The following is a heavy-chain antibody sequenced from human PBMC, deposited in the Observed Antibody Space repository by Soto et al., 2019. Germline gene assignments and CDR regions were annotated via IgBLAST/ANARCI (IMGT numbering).Heavy chain of an antibody. D-gene: IGHD2-15*01. CDR2: VWYDGSNK. V-gene: IGHV3-33*01. CDR3: ARDGGGYCSGGSCYLGYYYYGMDV. J-gene: IGHJ6*02. CDR1: GFTFSSYG. Sequence: QSGGSLRLSCAASGFTFSSYGAHWDRQAPGKGLEWQAVVWYDGSNKYYADSVKGRFTISRDNSKNTLYLQMNSLRAEDTAVYYCARDGGGYCSGGSCYLGYYYYGMDVWGQGTTVTVSS.